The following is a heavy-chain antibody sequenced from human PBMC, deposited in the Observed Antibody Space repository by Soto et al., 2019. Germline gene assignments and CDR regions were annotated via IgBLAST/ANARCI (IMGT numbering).Heavy chain of an antibody. CDR3: ARTRSFTLGFYYDGMDV. CDR2: IYPGDSDT. D-gene: IGHD6-6*01. V-gene: IGHV5-51*01. CDR1: GYSFASYW. Sequence: PXESLKISCQGSGYSFASYWIGWVGQIPGKDLEWMGIIYPGDSDTRYSPSFQGQVTISADKSLRTAYLQWTSLKASDTALYYCARTRSFTLGFYYDGMDVWGQGTTVTVSS. J-gene: IGHJ6*02.